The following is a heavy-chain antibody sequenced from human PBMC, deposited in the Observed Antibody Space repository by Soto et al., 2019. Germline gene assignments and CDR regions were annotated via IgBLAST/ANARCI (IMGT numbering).Heavy chain of an antibody. CDR2: ISYDGSNK. J-gene: IGHJ4*02. CDR1: GLTFSSYG. D-gene: IGHD3-22*01. CDR3: AKDTYYHDSSGYYIFDY. Sequence: QVQLVESGGGVVQPGRSLRLSCAASGLTFSSYGMHWVRQAPGKGLEWVAVISYDGSNKNYADSVKGRFTISRDNSKNTVYLQMNTLRAADTAVYYCAKDTYYHDSSGYYIFDYWGQGTQVTVSS. V-gene: IGHV3-30*18.